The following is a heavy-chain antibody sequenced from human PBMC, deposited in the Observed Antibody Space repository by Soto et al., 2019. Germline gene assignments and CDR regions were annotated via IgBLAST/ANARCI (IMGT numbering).Heavy chain of an antibody. CDR2: INSDGSST. D-gene: IGHD3-10*01. V-gene: IGHV3-74*01. Sequence: GGSLRLSCAASGFTFSSYWMHWVRQAPGKGLVWVSRINSDGSSTSYADSVKGRFTISRDNAKNTLYLQMNSLRAEDTAVYYCARDPSRPPVTMVRGVPIVYYMDVWGKGTTVTVSS. CDR3: ARDPSRPPVTMVRGVPIVYYMDV. J-gene: IGHJ6*03. CDR1: GFTFSSYW.